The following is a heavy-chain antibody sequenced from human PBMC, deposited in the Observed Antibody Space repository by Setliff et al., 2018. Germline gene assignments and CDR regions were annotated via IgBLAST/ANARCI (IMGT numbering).Heavy chain of an antibody. J-gene: IGHJ4*02. CDR1: GGSISRGGYY. CDR2: IYYSGST. D-gene: IGHD3-16*02. V-gene: IGHV4-31*03. Sequence: SETLSLTCTVSGGSISRGGYYWSWIRQHPGKGLEWIGYIYYSGSTYYNPSLKSRVTISVDTSKNQFSLKLSSVTAADTAVYYCARDNNPGYRGYWGRFDYWGQGTLVTVSS. CDR3: ARDNNPGYRGYWGRFDY.